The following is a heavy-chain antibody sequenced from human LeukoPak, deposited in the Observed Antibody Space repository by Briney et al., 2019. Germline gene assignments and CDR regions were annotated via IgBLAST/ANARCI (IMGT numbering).Heavy chain of an antibody. D-gene: IGHD6-25*01. Sequence: SVKVSCKASGGTFSSYAISWVRQAPGQGLEWMGRIIPIFGIANYAQKFQGRVTITADKSTSTVYMELSSLRSEDTAVYYCASEHEPAYYGMDVWGKGTTVTVSS. V-gene: IGHV1-69*04. J-gene: IGHJ6*04. CDR2: IIPIFGIA. CDR3: ASEHEPAYYGMDV. CDR1: GGTFSSYA.